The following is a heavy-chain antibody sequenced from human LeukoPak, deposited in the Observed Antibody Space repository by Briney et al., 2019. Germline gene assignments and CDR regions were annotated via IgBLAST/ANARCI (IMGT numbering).Heavy chain of an antibody. Sequence: GGSLRLSCAASGFTYSNAWMNWVRQAPGKGLEWVGRIKSKTDGGTTDYAAPVKGRFTISRDDSKNTLYLQMNSLKTEDTAVYYCVKDSGWFHFDSWGQGTLVTVSS. CDR3: VKDSGWFHFDS. D-gene: IGHD6-19*01. CDR1: GFTYSNAW. V-gene: IGHV3-15*07. CDR2: IKSKTDGGTT. J-gene: IGHJ4*02.